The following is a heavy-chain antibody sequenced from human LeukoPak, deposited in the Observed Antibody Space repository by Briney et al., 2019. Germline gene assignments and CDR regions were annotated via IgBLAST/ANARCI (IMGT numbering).Heavy chain of an antibody. Sequence: GGSLRLSCAASGFTVSNNYMSWVRQTPGKGLEWVSVIYSGSNTYYADSVKGRFTISRDNAKNSLYLQMNSLRAEDTAVYYCARWKDYSYGMDVWGQGTTVTVSS. J-gene: IGHJ6*02. CDR1: GFTVSNNY. V-gene: IGHV3-53*01. CDR3: ARWKDYSYGMDV. D-gene: IGHD1-1*01. CDR2: IYSGSNT.